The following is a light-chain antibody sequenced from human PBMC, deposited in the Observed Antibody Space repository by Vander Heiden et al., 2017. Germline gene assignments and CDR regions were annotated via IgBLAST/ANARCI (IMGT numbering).Light chain of an antibody. CDR1: QSSTKY. V-gene: IGKV1-39*01. CDR3: QQSYSTPCT. CDR2: ATS. J-gene: IGKJ2*02. Sequence: DIHMTQSPSSLSAFVGDRITLTWRASQSSTKYLTWYQQKPGRAPKLLIYATSNLQSGVPPRFSGSGSGTDFSLTVSSLQPEDFAAYFCQQSYSTPCTFGQGTKLEIK.